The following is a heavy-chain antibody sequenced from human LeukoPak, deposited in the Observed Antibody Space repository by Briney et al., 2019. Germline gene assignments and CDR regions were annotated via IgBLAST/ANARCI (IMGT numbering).Heavy chain of an antibody. J-gene: IGHJ5*02. CDR1: GFTFSKYG. Sequence: PGTSLRLSCAASGFTFSKYGMHWVRQAPGKGLEWVAVIWFDGINTNHADSVKGRFTVSRDNSKNTLFLQMNSLRAEDTAVYFCVRDYCRGGSCYESKWFDPWGQGTLVTVSS. CDR2: IWFDGINT. V-gene: IGHV3-33*01. CDR3: VRDYCRGGSCYESKWFDP. D-gene: IGHD2-15*01.